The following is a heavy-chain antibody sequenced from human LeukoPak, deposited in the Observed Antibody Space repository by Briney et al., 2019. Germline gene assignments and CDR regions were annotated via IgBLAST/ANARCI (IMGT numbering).Heavy chain of an antibody. J-gene: IGHJ6*02. CDR1: GFTFSSYE. CDR3: ARGGAASYYYYYYGMDV. Sequence: GGSLRLSCAASGFTFSSYEMNWVRQAPGKGLEWVSYISSSGSTIYYADSEKGRFTISRDNAKNSLYLQMNSLRAEDTAVYYCARGGAASYYYYYYGMDVWGQGTTVTVSS. D-gene: IGHD1-26*01. CDR2: ISSSGSTI. V-gene: IGHV3-48*03.